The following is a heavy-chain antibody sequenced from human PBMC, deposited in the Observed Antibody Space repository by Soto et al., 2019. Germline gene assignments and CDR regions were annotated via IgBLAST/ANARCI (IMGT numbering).Heavy chain of an antibody. CDR1: GYTFTAYP. V-gene: IGHV1-3*01. J-gene: IGHJ6*02. CDR2: INAGNGNT. Sequence: ASVKVSCKPSGYTFTAYPIHWVRQAPGQGLEWMGWINAGNGNTKYSQRFQGRVTITRDTSASTAYMELSSLRSEDTAVYYCARDWTRAEDVWGQGTTVTVSS. CDR3: ARDWTRAEDV. D-gene: IGHD1-1*01.